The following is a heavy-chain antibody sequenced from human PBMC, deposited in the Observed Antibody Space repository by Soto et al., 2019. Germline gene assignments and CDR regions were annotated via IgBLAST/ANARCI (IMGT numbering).Heavy chain of an antibody. Sequence: PSETLSLTCTVSGGSISSYYWSWIRQPPGKGLEWIGYIYYSGSTNYNPSLKSRVTISVDTSKNQFSLKLSSVTAADTAVYYCARGISSSWHGYYYGMDVWGQGTTVTVSS. V-gene: IGHV4-59*01. CDR3: ARGISSSWHGYYYGMDV. CDR2: IYYSGST. J-gene: IGHJ6*02. CDR1: GGSISSYY. D-gene: IGHD6-13*01.